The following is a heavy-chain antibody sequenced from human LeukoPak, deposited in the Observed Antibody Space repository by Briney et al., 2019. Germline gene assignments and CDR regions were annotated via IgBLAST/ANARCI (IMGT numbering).Heavy chain of an antibody. D-gene: IGHD2-2*01. J-gene: IGHJ3*02. CDR3: ARKLGYCSSTSCYRDAFDI. CDR1: GDPITSTSYY. V-gene: IGHV4-39*07. CDR2: IYFSGNT. Sequence: PSETLSLTCTVSGDPITSTSYYWGWVRQPPGKGLEWIGNIYFSGNTFYNPSLKSRVTISADTSKNQFSLTVTSVTAADTVVYYCARKLGYCSSTSCYRDAFDIWGQGTMVTVSS.